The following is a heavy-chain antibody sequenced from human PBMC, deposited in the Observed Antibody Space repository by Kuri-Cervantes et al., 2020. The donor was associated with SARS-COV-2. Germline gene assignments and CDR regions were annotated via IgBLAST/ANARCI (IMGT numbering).Heavy chain of an antibody. J-gene: IGHJ3*02. CDR3: TTPLQGGTSRNAFDI. CDR2: IYTSGST. CDR1: GGSISSGSYY. D-gene: IGHD1-26*01. Sequence: SETLSLTCTVSGGSISSGSYYWSWIRQPAGKGLEWIGYIYTSGSTNYNPSLKSRVTISVDTSKNQFSLKLSSVTAADTAVYYCTTPLQGGTSRNAFDIWGQGTMVTVSS. V-gene: IGHV4-61*09.